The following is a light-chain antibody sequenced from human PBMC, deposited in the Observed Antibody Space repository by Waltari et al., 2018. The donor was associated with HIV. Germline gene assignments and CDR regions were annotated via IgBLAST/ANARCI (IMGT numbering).Light chain of an antibody. Sequence: DIVITQSPDSLPVSLGDRATINCKSSQSVLYNSNNKNYLAWYQRKPGQPPKLLIYWASTRESGVPDRFSGSGSGTDFTLTISSLQAEDVAVYYCQQYYGTPLTFGGGTKVEIK. CDR2: WAS. J-gene: IGKJ4*01. CDR3: QQYYGTPLT. CDR1: QSVLYNSNNKNY. V-gene: IGKV4-1*01.